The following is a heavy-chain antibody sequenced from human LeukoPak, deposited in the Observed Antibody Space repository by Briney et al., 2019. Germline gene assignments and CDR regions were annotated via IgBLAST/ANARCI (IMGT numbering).Heavy chain of an antibody. CDR3: AKEAVYDILTGYLPLDY. V-gene: IGHV3-23*01. Sequence: TGGSLRLSCAASGFTFSSYAMSWVRQAPGKGLEWVSAISGSGGSTYYADSVKGRFTISRDNPKNTLYLQMNSLRAEDTAVYYCAKEAVYDILTGYLPLDYWGQGTLVTVSS. D-gene: IGHD3-9*01. CDR2: ISGSGGST. CDR1: GFTFSSYA. J-gene: IGHJ4*02.